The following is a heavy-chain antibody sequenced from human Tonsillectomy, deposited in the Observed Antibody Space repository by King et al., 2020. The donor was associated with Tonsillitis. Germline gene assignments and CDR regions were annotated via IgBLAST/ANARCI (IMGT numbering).Heavy chain of an antibody. D-gene: IGHD3-10*01. CDR3: ARHSGSGYFYYDL. CDR1: SISNYY. CDR2: IYYSGSS. Sequence: VQLQESGPGLVEPSETLSLTCTVSSISNYYWSWIRQPPGKGLEWIGYIYYSGSSNYNPSLKSRVTISVDTSKNQFSLRLTSVTAADTAVYYCARHSGSGYFYYDLWGQGTLVSVSS. V-gene: IGHV4-59*08. J-gene: IGHJ4*02.